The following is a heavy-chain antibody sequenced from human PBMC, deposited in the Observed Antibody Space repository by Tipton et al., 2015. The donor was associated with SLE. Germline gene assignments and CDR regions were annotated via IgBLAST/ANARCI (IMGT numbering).Heavy chain of an antibody. Sequence: TLFLTCAVYGGSFSGYYWSWIRQPPGKGLEWIGEINHSGSTNYNPSLKSRVTISVDTSKNQFSLKLSSVTAADTAVYYCARDDLTVGAFDIWGQGTMVTVSS. CDR3: ARDDLTVGAFDI. CDR2: INHSGST. J-gene: IGHJ3*02. CDR1: GGSFSGYY. V-gene: IGHV4-34*01. D-gene: IGHD4-11*01.